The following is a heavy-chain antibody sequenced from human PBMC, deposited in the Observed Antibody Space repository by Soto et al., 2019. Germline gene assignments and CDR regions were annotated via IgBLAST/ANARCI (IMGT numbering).Heavy chain of an antibody. V-gene: IGHV5-51*01. CDR1: GYSFTSYW. D-gene: IGHD6-19*01. CDR3: ASKPAGIAVAGRDALDI. CDR2: IYPGDSDT. J-gene: IGHJ3*02. Sequence: GESLKISCKGSGYSFTSYWIGWVRQMPGKGLEWMGIIYPGDSDTRYSPSFQGQVTISADKSISTAYLQWSSLKASDTAMYYCASKPAGIAVAGRDALDIWGQGTMVTVSS.